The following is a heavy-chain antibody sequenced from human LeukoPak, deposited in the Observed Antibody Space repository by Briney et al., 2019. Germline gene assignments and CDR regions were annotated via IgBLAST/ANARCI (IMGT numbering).Heavy chain of an antibody. D-gene: IGHD4-17*01. CDR3: AQGDYGAQKGSTGYYYYYYMDV. Sequence: GGSLRLSCAASGFTFSSYEMNWVRQAPGKGLEWVSYISSSGSTIYYADSVKGRFTISRDNAKNSLYLQMNSLRAEDTAVYCCAQGDYGAQKGSTGYYYYYYMDVWGKGTTVTISS. J-gene: IGHJ6*03. V-gene: IGHV3-48*03. CDR1: GFTFSSYE. CDR2: ISSSGSTI.